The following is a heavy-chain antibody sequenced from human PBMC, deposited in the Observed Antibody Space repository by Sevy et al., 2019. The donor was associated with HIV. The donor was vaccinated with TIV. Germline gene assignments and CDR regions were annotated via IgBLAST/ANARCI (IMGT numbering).Heavy chain of an antibody. CDR3: ARGQYSYGYWREFDY. CDR1: GGSISSYY. CDR2: IYYTGST. J-gene: IGHJ4*02. V-gene: IGHV4-59*01. Sequence: SETLSLTCTVSGGSISSYYWSWIRQPPGKGLEWIGYIYYTGSTNYNPSLNSRVTISIDTSKNQFSLKLRSVTAADTAVYYCARGQYSYGYWREFDYWGQGSLVTVSS. D-gene: IGHD5-18*01.